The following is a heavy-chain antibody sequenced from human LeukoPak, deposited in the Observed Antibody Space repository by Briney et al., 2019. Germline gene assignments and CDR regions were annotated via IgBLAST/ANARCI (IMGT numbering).Heavy chain of an antibody. CDR2: IIPIFGTA. CDR3: ARTTTVPRPGAFDI. CDR1: GGTFIIYA. D-gene: IGHD4-17*01. Sequence: SVKASCKGSGGTFIIYAISWVRQAPGQGLEWMGGIIPIFGTANSAQKFQARATITADESTSTAYMELSRLRSEDTAVYYCARTTTVPRPGAFDIWGQGTMVTVSS. V-gene: IGHV1-69*13. J-gene: IGHJ3*02.